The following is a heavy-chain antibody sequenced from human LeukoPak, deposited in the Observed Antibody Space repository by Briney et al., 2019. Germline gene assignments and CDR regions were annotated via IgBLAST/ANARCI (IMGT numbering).Heavy chain of an antibody. V-gene: IGHV4-39*07. CDR2: IYYSVST. Sequence: SETLSLTCTVSGASISSTNNFWGWIRQTPGKGLEWIATIYYSVSTYYNPSLKSRLSISVDTSKNQFSLKPSSVTAADTAVYYCARGTIWTISNYYYYMDVWGKGTTVTVSS. CDR1: GASISSTNNF. J-gene: IGHJ6*03. D-gene: IGHD3/OR15-3a*01. CDR3: ARGTIWTISNYYYYMDV.